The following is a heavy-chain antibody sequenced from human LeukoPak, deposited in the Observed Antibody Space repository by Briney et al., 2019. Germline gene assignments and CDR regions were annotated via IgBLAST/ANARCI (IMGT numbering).Heavy chain of an antibody. CDR1: GGSISSGSYS. D-gene: IGHD5-12*01. V-gene: IGHV4-30-2*01. J-gene: IGHJ4*02. Sequence: SETLSLTCAVSGGSISSGSYSWSWIRQPPGKGLEWIGYLYHSGSTYYNPSLKSRVTVSIDRAQNQFSLKLTSVTAADTAVYFCVRGNIVPTTIDHWGQGTLVTVSS. CDR3: VRGNIVPTTIDH. CDR2: LYHSGST.